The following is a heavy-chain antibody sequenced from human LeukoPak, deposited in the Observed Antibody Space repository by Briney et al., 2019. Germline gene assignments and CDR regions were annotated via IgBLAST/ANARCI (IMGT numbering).Heavy chain of an antibody. Sequence: GGSLRLSCVASGFTFDDYAMHWVRQAPGKGLEWVANIKQDGSEKYYVDSVKGRFTISRDNSKNTLYLQMNSLRAEDTAVYYCAKKPGPHAGLGPFQHWGQGTLVTVSS. CDR2: IKQDGSEK. V-gene: IGHV3-7*03. CDR3: AKKPGPHAGLGPFQH. D-gene: IGHD1-14*01. J-gene: IGHJ1*01. CDR1: GFTFDDYA.